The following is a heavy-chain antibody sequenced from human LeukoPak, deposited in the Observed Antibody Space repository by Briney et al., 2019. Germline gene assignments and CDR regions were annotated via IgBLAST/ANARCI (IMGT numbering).Heavy chain of an antibody. D-gene: IGHD1-26*01. CDR1: GFTFSSYA. J-gene: IGHJ3*02. Sequence: TGGSLRLSCAASGFTFSSYAMHWVRQAPGKGLEWVAIISYDGTNKYYADSVKGRFTVSRDDSQNTVYLQMISLRAEDTAVYYCARPRIGAFDAFDIWGQGTMVTVSS. V-gene: IGHV3-30-3*01. CDR3: ARPRIGAFDAFDI. CDR2: ISYDGTNK.